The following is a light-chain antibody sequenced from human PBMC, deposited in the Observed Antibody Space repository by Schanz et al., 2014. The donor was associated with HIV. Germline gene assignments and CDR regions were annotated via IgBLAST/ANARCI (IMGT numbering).Light chain of an antibody. CDR2: DVN. V-gene: IGLV2-14*03. J-gene: IGLJ3*02. CDR1: SSDIGAYNY. CDR3: SSYAGNNNGV. Sequence: QSALTQPASVSGSPGQSITISCTGTSSDIGAYNYVSWYQQHPGKAPKLMIYDVNIRPSGVSNRFSGSKSGNTASLTISGIQAEDEADYYCSSYAGNNNGVFGGGTKVTVL.